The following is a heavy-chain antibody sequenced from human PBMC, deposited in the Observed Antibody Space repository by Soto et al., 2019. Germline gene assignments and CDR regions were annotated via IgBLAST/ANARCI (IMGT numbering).Heavy chain of an antibody. V-gene: IGHV1-18*04. D-gene: IGHD2-15*01. J-gene: IGHJ4*02. CDR1: GYTFTSYG. CDR3: ARNCSGGSCYYFDY. CDR2: ISAYNGNT. Sequence: GASVKVSCKAPGYTFTSYGISLFRHAPGQGLEWMGWISAYNGNTNYAQKLQGRVTMTTDTSTSTAYMELRSLRSDDTAVYYCARNCSGGSCYYFDYWGQGTLVTVSS.